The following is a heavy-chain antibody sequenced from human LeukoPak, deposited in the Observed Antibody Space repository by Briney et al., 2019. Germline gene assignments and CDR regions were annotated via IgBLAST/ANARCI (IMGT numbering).Heavy chain of an antibody. V-gene: IGHV1-69*13. J-gene: IGHJ4*02. D-gene: IGHD3/OR15-3a*01. Sequence: ASVKVSCKASGGIFSRYAISWVRQAPGQGLEWMGGIIPIFGTANYTQKFQGRVTITADESTSTAYMELSSLRSEDTAVYYCASSHGGWTGDYWGQGTLVTVSS. CDR3: ASSHGGWTGDY. CDR2: IIPIFGTA. CDR1: GGIFSRYA.